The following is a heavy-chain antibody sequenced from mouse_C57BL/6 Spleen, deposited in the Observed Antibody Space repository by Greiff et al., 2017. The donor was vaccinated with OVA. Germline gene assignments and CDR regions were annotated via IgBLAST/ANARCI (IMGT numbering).Heavy chain of an antibody. CDR2: IWRGGST. V-gene: IGHV2-5*01. J-gene: IGHJ4*01. Sequence: VQLQQSGPGLVQPSQSLSITCTVSGFSLTSYGVHWVRQSPGKGLEWLGVIWRGGSTDYNAAFMSRLSITKDNSKSQVFFKMNSLQADDTAIYYCAKGDYGSKDYAMDYWGQGTSVTVSS. CDR1: GFSLTSYG. D-gene: IGHD1-1*01. CDR3: AKGDYGSKDYAMDY.